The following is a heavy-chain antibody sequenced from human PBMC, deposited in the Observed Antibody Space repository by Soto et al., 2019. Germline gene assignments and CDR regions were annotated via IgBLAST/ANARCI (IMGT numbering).Heavy chain of an antibody. CDR1: GFTFSSYA. Sequence: QVQLVESGGGVVQPGRSLRLSCAASGFTFSSYAMHWVRQAPGKGLEWVAVISYDGSNKYYADSVKGRFTISRDNSKNTLYLQMNSLRAEDTAVYYCARAKVLTGFDYWGQGTLVTVSS. J-gene: IGHJ4*02. CDR3: ARAKVLTGFDY. D-gene: IGHD3-9*01. CDR2: ISYDGSNK. V-gene: IGHV3-30-3*01.